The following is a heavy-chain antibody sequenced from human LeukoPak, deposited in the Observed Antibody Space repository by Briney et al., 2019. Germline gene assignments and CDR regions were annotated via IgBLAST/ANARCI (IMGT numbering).Heavy chain of an antibody. V-gene: IGHV3-48*01. CDR2: ISSSSRTI. CDR3: ADGDFDY. Sequence: GGSLRLSCAASGFTFSSYSMNWVRQAPGKGLERVSYISSSSRTIYYADSVKGRFTISRDNAKSSLYLQMNSLRGEDTAVYYCADGDFDYWGQGTLVTVSS. D-gene: IGHD4-17*01. J-gene: IGHJ4*02. CDR1: GFTFSSYS.